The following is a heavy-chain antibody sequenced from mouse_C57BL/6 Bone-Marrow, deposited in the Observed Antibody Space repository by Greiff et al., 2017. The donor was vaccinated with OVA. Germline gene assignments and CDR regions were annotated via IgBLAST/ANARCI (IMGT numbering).Heavy chain of an antibody. D-gene: IGHD1-1*01. V-gene: IGHV1-39*01. CDR2: INPNYGTT. CDR3: ATDYYGSSYEYYYAMDC. CDR1: GYSFTDYN. J-gene: IGHJ4*01. Sequence: VQLQQSGPELVKPGASVKISCKASGYSFTDYNMNWVKQSNGKSLEWIGVINPNYGTTSYNQKFKGKATLTVDQSSSTAYMQLNSLTSEDSAVYYCATDYYGSSYEYYYAMDCWGQGTSVTVAS.